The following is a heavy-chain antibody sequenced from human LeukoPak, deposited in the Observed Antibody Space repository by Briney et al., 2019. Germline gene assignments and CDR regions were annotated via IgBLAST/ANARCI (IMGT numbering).Heavy chain of an antibody. D-gene: IGHD3-3*01. CDR2: IFYSGST. CDR1: GGSISTANYY. J-gene: IGHJ4*02. Sequence: SETLSLTCTVSGGSISTANYYWGWVRQPPGKGLEWIGNIFYSGSTYYSPPLKSRVTISVDTSKNQFSLKLSSVTAADTAVYYCARGAIFGVVTSYPLPHLFDYWGQGTLVTVSS. V-gene: IGHV4-39*07. CDR3: ARGAIFGVVTSYPLPHLFDY.